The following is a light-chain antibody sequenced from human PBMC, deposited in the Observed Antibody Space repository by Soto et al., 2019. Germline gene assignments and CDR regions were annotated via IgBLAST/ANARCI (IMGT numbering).Light chain of an antibody. J-gene: IGLJ1*01. CDR1: SSDVGGYNY. CDR2: DVS. CDR3: SSYTSSITLYV. V-gene: IGLV2-14*01. Sequence: QSVLTQPASVSGSPGQSITISCTGTSSDVGGYNYVSWYQQHPGKAPKLMIYDVSNRPSGVSNRFSGSKSGNTASLTISGLQAEDEDDYYCSSYTSSITLYVFGTGTKVTVL.